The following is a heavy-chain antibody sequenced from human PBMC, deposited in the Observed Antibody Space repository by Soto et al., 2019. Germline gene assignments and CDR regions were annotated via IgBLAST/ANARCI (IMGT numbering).Heavy chain of an antibody. Sequence: EVQLVESGGGLVQPGGSLRLSCAASGFTVSNNYMRWVRQAPGKGLEWVALIYSGGATYYADSVKRRFTISRDNSKNTLYLQMHSLRAEDTAVYYCARDGTYNWVGGQGILVTVSS. CDR1: GFTVSNNY. J-gene: IGHJ4*02. D-gene: IGHD1-1*01. CDR3: ARDGTYNWV. CDR2: IYSGGAT. V-gene: IGHV3-66*01.